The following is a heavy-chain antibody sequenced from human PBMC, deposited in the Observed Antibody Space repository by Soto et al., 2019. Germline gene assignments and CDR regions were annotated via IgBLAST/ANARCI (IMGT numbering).Heavy chain of an antibody. V-gene: IGHV1-69*13. CDR1: GGTFSSYA. J-gene: IGHJ6*02. CDR2: IIPIFGTA. Sequence: GASVKLSCKACGGTFSSYAISCVRQAPGQGLEWMGGIIPIFGTANYAQKFQGRVTITADESTSTAYMELSSLRSEDTAVYYCARSRWSSSSLDYYYGMDVWGQGTTVTVSS. D-gene: IGHD6-6*01. CDR3: ARSRWSSSSLDYYYGMDV.